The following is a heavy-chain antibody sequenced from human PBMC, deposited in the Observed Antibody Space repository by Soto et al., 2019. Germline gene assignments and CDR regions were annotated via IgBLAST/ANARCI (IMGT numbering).Heavy chain of an antibody. J-gene: IGHJ4*02. V-gene: IGHV1-2*04. Sequence: ASVKVSCKASGYTFTGYYMHWVRQAPGQGLEWMGWINPNSGGTNYAQKFQGWVTMTRDTSISTAYMELSSLRSEDTAVYYCARGFYYDFWSGYYRLAAFDYWGQGTLVTVSS. D-gene: IGHD3-3*01. CDR3: ARGFYYDFWSGYYRLAAFDY. CDR1: GYTFTGYY. CDR2: INPNSGGT.